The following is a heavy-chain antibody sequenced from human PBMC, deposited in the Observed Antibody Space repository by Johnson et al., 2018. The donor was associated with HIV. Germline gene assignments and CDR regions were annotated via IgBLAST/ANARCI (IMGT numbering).Heavy chain of an antibody. CDR2: MSGSGAVT. CDR1: GFTFSDHA. J-gene: IGHJ3*02. V-gene: IGHV3-23*04. D-gene: IGHD1-1*01. Sequence: VQLVESGGGLVQPGGSLRLSCAGSGFTFSDHAMGWVRQAPGKGLEWVSSMSGSGAVTYYADSVKGRFTISRDNSKKRLFLQKNSLRAEDTAVYYCATDGQLGSLDIWGQGTMVTVSS. CDR3: ATDGQLGSLDI.